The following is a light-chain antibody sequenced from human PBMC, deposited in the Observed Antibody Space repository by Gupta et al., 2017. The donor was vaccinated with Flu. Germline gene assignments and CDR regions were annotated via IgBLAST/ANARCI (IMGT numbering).Light chain of an antibody. CDR1: SNDVGSYNL. CDR2: ENK. J-gene: IGLJ3*02. V-gene: IGLV2-23*01. CDR3: CSYATASWV. Sequence: QSALTQPASVSGSPGQSLTISCTGTSNDVGSYNLVSWYQQHPGKVPKLMIYENKKRPSGVSNRFSGSKSGNTASLTISGLQAEDEADYYCCSYATASWVFGGGTKVTVL.